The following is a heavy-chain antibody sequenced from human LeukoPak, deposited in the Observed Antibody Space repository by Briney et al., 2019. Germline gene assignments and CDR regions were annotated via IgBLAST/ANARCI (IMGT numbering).Heavy chain of an antibody. CDR2: ISGSGGST. Sequence: GGSLRLSCAASGFTFSNYAMNWVRQAPGKGLEWVSVISGSGGSTYYADSVKGRFTISRDNSKNTVSLQMNSLRSDDTAVYYCAKRDLTTEFDYWGQGTLVTVS. V-gene: IGHV3-23*01. D-gene: IGHD4-17*01. CDR1: GFTFSNYA. CDR3: AKRDLTTEFDY. J-gene: IGHJ4*02.